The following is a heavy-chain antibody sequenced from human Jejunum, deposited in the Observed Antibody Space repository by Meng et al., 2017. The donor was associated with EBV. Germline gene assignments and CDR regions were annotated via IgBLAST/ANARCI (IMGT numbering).Heavy chain of an antibody. D-gene: IGHD3-3*01. Sequence: QVHLQQGGEGVLKPSETLALTCAVSGGSFGGYFWTWIRQARGKGLGGIGEINKVGSTNYNPSLKSRVTISVDTSNIQFSLKVTSVPAADTAVYYCARSGAIIGVQGAPDYWGQGTLVTVSS. CDR3: ARSGAIIGVQGAPDY. CDR2: INKVGST. CDR1: GGSFGGYF. V-gene: IGHV4-34*01. J-gene: IGHJ4*02.